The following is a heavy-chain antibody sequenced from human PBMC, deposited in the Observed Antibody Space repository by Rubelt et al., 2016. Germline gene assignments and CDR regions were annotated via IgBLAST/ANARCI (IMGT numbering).Heavy chain of an antibody. V-gene: IGHV3-48*04. Sequence: VESGGGLVQPGGSLRLSCAASGFTFSSYSMNWVRQAPGKGLEWVSYIHSSGSPIYYSDSVKGRFTISRDNAENSLFLQMNSLRAEETAVYYCARPSVAKTLTPGLWGQGTLVTVSS. J-gene: IGHJ4*02. CDR3: ARPSVAKTLTPGL. CDR2: IHSSGSPI. CDR1: GFTFSSYS. D-gene: IGHD5-12*01.